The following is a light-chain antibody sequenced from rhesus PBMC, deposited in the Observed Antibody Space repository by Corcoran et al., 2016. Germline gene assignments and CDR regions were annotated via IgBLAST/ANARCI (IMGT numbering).Light chain of an antibody. J-gene: IGKJ2*01. CDR3: QQYNDWNS. Sequence: ETVVTQSPATLSLSPGERATLSCRASQSVGSNLAWYQQKPGPAPNLFIFDASSRATGIPDRFSGGGSGTEFPLTISSLGPEDVGVYYCQQYNDWNSFGQGTKVEIK. CDR1: QSVGSN. V-gene: IGKV3-42*02. CDR2: DAS.